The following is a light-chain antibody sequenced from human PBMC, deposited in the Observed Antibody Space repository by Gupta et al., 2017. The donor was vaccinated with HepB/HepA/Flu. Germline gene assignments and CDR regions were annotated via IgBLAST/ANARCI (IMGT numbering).Light chain of an antibody. Sequence: DIVMTQSPLSLPVTPGESASISCRSSQSRPRGNGYSYVAWYLQKPGQPPQLLIYLSSKRASGVPDRFSGSGSGTDFTLKISRVEADDVGIYYCRQGLETPITFGGGTKVEIK. CDR3: RQGLETPIT. CDR2: LSS. CDR1: QSRPRGNGYSY. J-gene: IGKJ4*01. V-gene: IGKV2-28*01.